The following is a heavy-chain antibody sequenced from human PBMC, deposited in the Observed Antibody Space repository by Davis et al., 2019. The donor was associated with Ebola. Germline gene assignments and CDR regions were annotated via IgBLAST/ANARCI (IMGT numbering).Heavy chain of an antibody. CDR1: GFTFSTYA. D-gene: IGHD3-10*01. CDR2: ISSNGYNT. CDR3: AKGTSQGY. Sequence: GESLKISCATSGFTFSTYAMHWVRQAPGKGLEYVSVISSNGYNTYYANSVKGRFIISRDNSKNTLYLQMNSLKAEDTAVYYCAKGTSQGYWGQGTLVTVSS. V-gene: IGHV3-64*04. J-gene: IGHJ4*02.